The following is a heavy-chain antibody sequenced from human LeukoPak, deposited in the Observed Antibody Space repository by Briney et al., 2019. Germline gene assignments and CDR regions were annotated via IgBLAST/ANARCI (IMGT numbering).Heavy chain of an antibody. V-gene: IGHV1-2*02. CDR2: INPNSGVT. J-gene: IGHJ3*02. CDR1: GYTFTGYY. CDR3: ARDLLPI. Sequence: ASVKVSCKASGYTFTGYYIHWVRQAPGQGLEWMGWINPNSGVTNYALKFQGRVTMTRDTSISTAYMDLSWLRSDDTAVYYCARDLLPIWGQGTMVTVSS.